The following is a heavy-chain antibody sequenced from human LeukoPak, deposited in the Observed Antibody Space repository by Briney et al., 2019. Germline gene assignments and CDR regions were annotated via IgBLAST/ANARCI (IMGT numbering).Heavy chain of an antibody. CDR1: GFTFSSYS. V-gene: IGHV3-21*01. Sequence: GGSLRLSCAASGFTFSSYSLTWVRQAPGKGLEWVSSITSRSGNIYYSDSLKGRFTLSRDNAKNSLYLQMNSLRAEDTGVYYCARDSHDALDIWGQGTMVTVSS. J-gene: IGHJ3*02. CDR3: ARDSHDALDI. CDR2: ITSRSGNI.